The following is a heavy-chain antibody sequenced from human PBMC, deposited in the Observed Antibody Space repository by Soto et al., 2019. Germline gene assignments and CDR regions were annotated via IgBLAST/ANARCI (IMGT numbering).Heavy chain of an antibody. Sequence: SETLSLTCTVSGGSISSYYWSWIRQPPGKGLEWIGYIYYSGSTNYNPSLKSRVTISVDTSKNQFSLKLSSVTAADTAVYYCARRGYFDWLFDYWGQGTLVTVSS. V-gene: IGHV4-59*08. J-gene: IGHJ4*02. D-gene: IGHD3-9*01. CDR3: ARRGYFDWLFDY. CDR2: IYYSGST. CDR1: GGSISSYY.